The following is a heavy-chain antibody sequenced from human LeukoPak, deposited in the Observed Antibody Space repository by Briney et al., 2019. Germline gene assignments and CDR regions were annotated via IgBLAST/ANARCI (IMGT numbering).Heavy chain of an antibody. CDR3: AREGYYDFWSGHDAFDI. D-gene: IGHD3-3*01. J-gene: IGHJ3*02. CDR2: IIPIFGTA. V-gene: IGHV1-69*05. Sequence: SVKVSCKASGGTFSSYAISWVRQAPGQGLEWMGRIIPIFGTANYAQKFQGRVTITTDESTSTAYMELSSLRSEDTAVYYCAREGYYDFWSGHDAFDIWGRGTMVTVSS. CDR1: GGTFSSYA.